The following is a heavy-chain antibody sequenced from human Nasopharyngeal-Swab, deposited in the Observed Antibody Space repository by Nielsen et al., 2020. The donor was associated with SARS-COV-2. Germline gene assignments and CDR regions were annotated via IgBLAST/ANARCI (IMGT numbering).Heavy chain of an antibody. Sequence: SETLSLTCTVSGGSISSGGYYWSWIRQHPGKGLEWIGYIYYSGSTYYSPSLKSRVTISVDTSKNQFSLKLSSVTAADTAVYYCAREVRRTYYYGMDVWGQGTTVTVSS. CDR3: AREVRRTYYYGMDV. V-gene: IGHV4-31*03. J-gene: IGHJ6*02. CDR1: GGSISSGGYY. CDR2: IYYSGST. D-gene: IGHD1-1*01.